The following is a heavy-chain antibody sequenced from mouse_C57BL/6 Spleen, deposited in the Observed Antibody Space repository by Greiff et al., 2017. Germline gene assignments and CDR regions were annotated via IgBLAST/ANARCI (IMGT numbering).Heavy chain of an antibody. V-gene: IGHV5-17*01. CDR1: GFTFSDYG. Sequence: EVQVVESGGGLVKPGGSLKLSCAASGFTFSDYGMHWVRQAPEKGLEWVAYISSGSSTIYYADTVKGRFTISRDNAKNTLFLQMTSLRSEDTAMYYCASGGAYWGQGTLVTVSA. CDR3: ASGGAY. J-gene: IGHJ3*01. CDR2: ISSGSSTI.